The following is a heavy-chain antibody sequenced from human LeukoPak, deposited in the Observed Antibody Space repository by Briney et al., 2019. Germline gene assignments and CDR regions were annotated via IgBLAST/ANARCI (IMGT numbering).Heavy chain of an antibody. D-gene: IGHD2-2*01. CDR1: GGSFSGYY. J-gene: IGHJ5*02. CDR3: ARGGYCSSTSCYYNWFDP. V-gene: IGHV4-34*01. Sequence: SETLSLTCAVYGGSFSGYYWSWIRQPPGKGLEWIGEINHSGSTNYNPSLKSRVTISVDTSKNQFSPKLSSVTAADTAVYYCARGGYCSSTSCYYNWFDPWGQGTLVTVSS. CDR2: INHSGST.